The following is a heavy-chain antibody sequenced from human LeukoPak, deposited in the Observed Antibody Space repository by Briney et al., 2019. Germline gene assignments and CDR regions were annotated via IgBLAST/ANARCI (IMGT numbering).Heavy chain of an antibody. CDR3: ARGAPVVVPSDYGPGYFRL. CDR2: ISAYNGNT. J-gene: IGHJ1*01. D-gene: IGHD2-15*01. CDR1: GYTFTSYG. V-gene: IGHV1-18*01. Sequence: ASVKVSCKASGYTFTSYGISWVRQAPGQGLEWMGWISAYNGNTNYAQKFQGRVTMTRDTSTSTVYMELSSLRSEDTAVYYCARGAPVVVPSDYGPGYFRLWGQGTLVTVSS.